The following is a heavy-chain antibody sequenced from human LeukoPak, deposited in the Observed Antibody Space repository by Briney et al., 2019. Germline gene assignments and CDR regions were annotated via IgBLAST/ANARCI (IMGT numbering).Heavy chain of an antibody. Sequence: SETLSLTCTVSGGSISSYYWSWIRQPPGKGLEWIGYIYYSGSTNYNPSLKSRVTISVDTSKNQFSLKLSSVTAADTAVYYCAGVTGYMIEDYFDYWGQGTLVTVSS. CDR1: GGSISSYY. V-gene: IGHV4-59*01. J-gene: IGHJ4*02. D-gene: IGHD3-9*01. CDR3: AGVTGYMIEDYFDY. CDR2: IYYSGST.